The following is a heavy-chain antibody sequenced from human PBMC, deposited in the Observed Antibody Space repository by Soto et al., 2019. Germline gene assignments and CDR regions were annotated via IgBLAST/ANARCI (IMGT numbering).Heavy chain of an antibody. CDR1: GGSISSGDYY. CDR3: ARAPITIFGVVTIFDY. V-gene: IGHV4-30-4*01. D-gene: IGHD3-3*01. Sequence: SETLSLTCTVSGGSISSGDYYWSWIRQPPGKGLEWIGYIYYSGSTYYNPSLKSRVTISVDTSKDQFSLKLSSVTAAETAVYYCARAPITIFGVVTIFDYWGQGTLVTVSS. CDR2: IYYSGST. J-gene: IGHJ4*02.